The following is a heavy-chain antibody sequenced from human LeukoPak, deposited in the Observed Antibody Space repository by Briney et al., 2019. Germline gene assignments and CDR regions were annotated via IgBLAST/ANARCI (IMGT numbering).Heavy chain of an antibody. CDR1: GFTFDDYA. J-gene: IGHJ6*02. Sequence: GGSLRLSCAASGFTFDDYAMHWVRQVPGKGLEWVSGISWNSGSIGYADSVKGRFTISRDNAKKSLYLQMNSLRAEDTALYYCAKDMWTVFGVVTPYCYYGMDVWGQGTTVTVSS. CDR3: AKDMWTVFGVVTPYCYYGMDV. V-gene: IGHV3-9*01. CDR2: ISWNSGSI. D-gene: IGHD3-3*01.